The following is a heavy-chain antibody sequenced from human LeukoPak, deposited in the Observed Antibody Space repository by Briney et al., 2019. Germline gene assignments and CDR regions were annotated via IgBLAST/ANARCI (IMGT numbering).Heavy chain of an antibody. Sequence: GGSLRVSCAASGFTFSSYGMRGVRQAPGEGLGWVAVISYDGSNKYYADSVKGRFTISRDNSKNTLYLQMNSLRAEDTAVYYCAKDLITMVRGVNLGYFDYWGQGTLVTVSS. J-gene: IGHJ4*02. V-gene: IGHV3-30*18. CDR2: ISYDGSNK. CDR3: AKDLITMVRGVNLGYFDY. CDR1: GFTFSSYG. D-gene: IGHD3-10*01.